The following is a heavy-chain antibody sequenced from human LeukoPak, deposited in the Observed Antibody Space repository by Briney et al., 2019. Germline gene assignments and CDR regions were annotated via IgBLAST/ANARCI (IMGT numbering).Heavy chain of an antibody. Sequence: SVKVSCKASGGTFSSYAINWVRQAPGQGLEWMGGIIPIFGTANYAQKFQGRVTITADESTSTAYMELSSLRSEDTAVYYCARAPLHAGYDFWSGYSKLYYYYGMDVWGQGTTVTVSS. CDR2: IIPIFGTA. V-gene: IGHV1-69*13. J-gene: IGHJ6*02. CDR1: GGTFSSYA. CDR3: ARAPLHAGYDFWSGYSKLYYYYGMDV. D-gene: IGHD3-3*01.